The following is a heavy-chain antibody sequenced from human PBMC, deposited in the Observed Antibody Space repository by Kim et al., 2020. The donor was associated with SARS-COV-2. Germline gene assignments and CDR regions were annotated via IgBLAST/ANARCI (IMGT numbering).Heavy chain of an antibody. Sequence: GGSLRLSCAASGFTFSSYSMNWVRQAPGKGLEWVSSISSSSSYIYYPDSVKGRFTISRDNAKNSLYLQMNSLRAEDTAVYYCASPIRGVSWGQGTLVTVSS. CDR3: ASPIRGVS. J-gene: IGHJ4*02. CDR2: ISSSSSYI. D-gene: IGHD3-10*01. CDR1: GFTFSSYS. V-gene: IGHV3-21*01.